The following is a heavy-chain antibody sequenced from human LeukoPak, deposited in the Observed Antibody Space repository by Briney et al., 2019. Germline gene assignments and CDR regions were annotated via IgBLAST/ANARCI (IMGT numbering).Heavy chain of an antibody. CDR2: IYTSGST. Sequence: SETLSLTCTVSGGSISSYYWSWIRQPAGKGLEWIGRIYTSGSTNYNPSLKSRVTMSVDTSKNQFSLKLSSVTAADTAVYYCARGSLRFLGSTGAFDIWGQGTMVTVPS. D-gene: IGHD3-3*01. V-gene: IGHV4-4*07. CDR3: ARGSLRFLGSTGAFDI. CDR1: GGSISSYY. J-gene: IGHJ3*02.